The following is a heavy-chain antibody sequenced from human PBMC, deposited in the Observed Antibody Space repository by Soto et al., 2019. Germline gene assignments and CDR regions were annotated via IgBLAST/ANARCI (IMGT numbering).Heavy chain of an antibody. CDR3: ARDLSPYYGSGRPFDY. V-gene: IGHV4-31*02. CDR2: IYYSGST. Sequence: SETLSITCTVSGGSISSGAYYWSWIRQHPGKGLEWIGYIYYSGSTYYNPSLKSRVTISVDTSKNQFSLKLSSVTAADTAVYYCARDLSPYYGSGRPFDYWGQGTLVTVSS. D-gene: IGHD3-10*01. J-gene: IGHJ4*02. CDR1: GGSISSGAYY.